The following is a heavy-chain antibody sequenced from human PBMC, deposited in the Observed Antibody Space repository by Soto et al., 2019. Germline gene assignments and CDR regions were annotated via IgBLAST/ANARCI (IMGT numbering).Heavy chain of an antibody. D-gene: IGHD5-18*01. V-gene: IGHV5-51*01. Sequence: PGESLKISCQGSGYSFTNYWVGWVRQMPGKGLEWMGIIHPGDSETRYSRSFQGHVTISADKSIGTAYLKWSSLKASDTAIYHCARVVGTPMAAAYYGMDVWGQGTTVTVSS. CDR1: GYSFTNYW. CDR2: IHPGDSET. CDR3: ARVVGTPMAAAYYGMDV. J-gene: IGHJ6*02.